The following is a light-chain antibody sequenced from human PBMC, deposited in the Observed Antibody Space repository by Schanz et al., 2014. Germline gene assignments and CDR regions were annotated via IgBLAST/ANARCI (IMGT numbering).Light chain of an antibody. J-gene: IGKJ1*01. CDR3: QHYDNSPWT. Sequence: EVVLTQSPGTLSLSPGERATLSCRASQSVRSSQLAWFQQKPGQAPRLLIYAASSRISGIPDRFSGSGSGTDFTLTISRLEPEDFAVYYCQHYDNSPWTFGQGTKVEIK. CDR2: AAS. CDR1: QSVRSSQ. V-gene: IGKV3-20*01.